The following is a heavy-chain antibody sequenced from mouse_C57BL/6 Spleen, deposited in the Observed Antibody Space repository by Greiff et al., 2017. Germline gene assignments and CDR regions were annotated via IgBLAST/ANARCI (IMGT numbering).Heavy chain of an antibody. V-gene: IGHV3-8*01. CDR3: AKSNYGYFDV. CDR2: ISYSGST. J-gene: IGHJ1*03. CDR1: GYSITSDY. Sequence: EVKLLESGPGLAKPSQTLSLTCSVTGYSITSDYWNWIRKFPGNKLEYMGYISYSGSTYHNPSINSRISITRDTSKNQYYLQLKSVTTEDTATYYCAKSNYGYFDVWGTGTTVTVSS.